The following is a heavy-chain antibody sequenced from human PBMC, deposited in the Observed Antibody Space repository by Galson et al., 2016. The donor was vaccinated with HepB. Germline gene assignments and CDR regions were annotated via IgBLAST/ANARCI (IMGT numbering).Heavy chain of an antibody. CDR3: AKRMSYSYYYAMDI. CDR1: GFFFSNFV. Sequence: SLRLSCAASGFFFSNFVMPWVRQAPGKGLEWVSDISDNTAGTKYADSVKGRFTISRDNSKNTLYLQMDSLRGEDTALYYCAKRMSYSYYYAMDIWGQGTTVTVSS. V-gene: IGHV3-23*01. J-gene: IGHJ6*02. CDR2: ISDNTAGT. D-gene: IGHD2-15*01.